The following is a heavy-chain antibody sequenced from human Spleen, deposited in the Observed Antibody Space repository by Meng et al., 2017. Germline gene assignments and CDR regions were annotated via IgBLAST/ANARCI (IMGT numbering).Heavy chain of an antibody. Sequence: APLQQWGPGLVVPAGPLYVPCPVSSGSISRSNWWSWVRQPPGKGLEWIGEIYHIGSTNYNPSLKSRVTISVDKSKNQFSLELSSVTAADTAIYFCARVGITGTSLDYWGQGTLVTVSS. CDR1: SGSISRSNW. CDR3: ARVGITGTSLDY. D-gene: IGHD1/OR15-1a*01. J-gene: IGHJ4*02. CDR2: IYHIGST. V-gene: IGHV4-4*01.